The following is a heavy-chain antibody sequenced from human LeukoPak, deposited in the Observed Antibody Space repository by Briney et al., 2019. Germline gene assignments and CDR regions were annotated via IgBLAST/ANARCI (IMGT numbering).Heavy chain of an antibody. CDR2: INHSGST. CDR1: GGSFSGYY. D-gene: IGHD1-14*01. J-gene: IGHJ2*01. Sequence: PSETLSLTCAVYGGSFSGYYWSWIRQPPGKGLEWIGEINHSGSTNYNPSLKSRVTMSVDTSKNQFSLKLSSVTAADTAVYYCARDGNPWNLDVWGRGTLVTVSS. V-gene: IGHV4-34*01. CDR3: ARDGNPWNLDV.